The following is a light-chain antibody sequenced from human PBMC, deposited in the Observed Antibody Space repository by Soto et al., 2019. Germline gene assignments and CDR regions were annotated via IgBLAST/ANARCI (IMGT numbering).Light chain of an antibody. CDR2: DAS. CDR3: QQYSDWPPWT. J-gene: IGKJ1*01. CDR1: QSVSSY. V-gene: IGKV3-11*01. Sequence: EIVLTQSPATLSLSPGERAALSCRASQSVSSYLAWYQQKPGQAPRLLIYDASNRATGIPARFRGSGSGTDFTLTISSLEPEDFAVYYCQQYSDWPPWTFGQGTKVEI.